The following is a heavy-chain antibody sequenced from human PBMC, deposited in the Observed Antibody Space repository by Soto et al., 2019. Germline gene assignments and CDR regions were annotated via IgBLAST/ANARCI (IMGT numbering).Heavy chain of an antibody. CDR1: GFIFSNYG. D-gene: IGHD5-12*01. Sequence: QVQLVASGGGVVQPGRSLRLSCAASGFIFSNYGMHWFRQAPGKGLEWVAVIWHDGSEKYYGDSVRGRFTISRDNSKNTLYLQMNSLRVEDTAMYYCESEDNAYDYGGGFWGQGALVIVSS. CDR3: ESEDNAYDYGGGF. CDR2: IWHDGSEK. V-gene: IGHV3-33*01. J-gene: IGHJ4*02.